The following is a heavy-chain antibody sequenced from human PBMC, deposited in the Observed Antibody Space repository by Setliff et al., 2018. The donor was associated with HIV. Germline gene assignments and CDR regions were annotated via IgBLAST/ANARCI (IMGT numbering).Heavy chain of an antibody. V-gene: IGHV3-23*01. D-gene: IGHD5-18*01. CDR1: GFTFSSYA. Sequence: GGSLRLSCAASGFTFSSYAMSWVRQAPGKGLEWVSAISGSGGSTYYADSVKGRFTISRDNSKNTLYLQMNSLRAEDTAVYYCARVAETRGYSYDYRLYYYGMDVWGQGTTVTVSS. CDR3: ARVAETRGYSYDYRLYYYGMDV. J-gene: IGHJ6*02. CDR2: ISGSGGST.